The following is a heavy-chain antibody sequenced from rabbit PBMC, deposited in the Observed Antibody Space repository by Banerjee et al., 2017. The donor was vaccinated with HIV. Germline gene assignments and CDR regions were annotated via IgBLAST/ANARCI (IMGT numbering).Heavy chain of an antibody. J-gene: IGHJ4*01. CDR1: GFDLSHFDY. CDR2: INTDSGNT. CDR3: ARGYADAGYAFRL. Sequence: QEQLEESGGDLVKPEGSLTLTCKASGFDLSHFDYMCWVRQAPGKGLEWVACINTDSGNTVYASWAKGRITISKTSSTTLTLQVTSLTAADTGTYFCARGYADAGYAFRLWGPGTLVTVS. V-gene: IGHV1S45*01. D-gene: IGHD6-1*01.